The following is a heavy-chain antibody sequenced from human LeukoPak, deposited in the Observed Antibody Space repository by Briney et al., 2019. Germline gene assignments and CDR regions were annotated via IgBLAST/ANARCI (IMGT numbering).Heavy chain of an antibody. D-gene: IGHD3-10*01. J-gene: IGHJ5*02. CDR3: SKDLTSDFGGDFDP. CDR1: GFTFSNYG. Sequence: GGSLRPSCAASGFTFSNYGMHWVRQAPGKGLEWVALIRFDGSHKYYADSVKGRFTISRDNSKSTVYLQMNSLRAEDTAVYYCSKDLTSDFGGDFDPWGQGTLVTVSS. V-gene: IGHV3-30*02. CDR2: IRFDGSHK.